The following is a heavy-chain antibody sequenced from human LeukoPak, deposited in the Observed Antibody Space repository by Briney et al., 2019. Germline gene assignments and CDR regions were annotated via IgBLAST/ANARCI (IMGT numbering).Heavy chain of an antibody. D-gene: IGHD3-16*01. J-gene: IGHJ4*02. CDR2: ISYDGSNK. Sequence: GGSLRLSCAASGFTFSTFAMIWVRQAPGKGLEWVAVISYDGSNKYYADSVKGRFTISRDNSKNTLYLQMNSLRAEDTAVYYCARVRGLYYFDYWGQGTLVTVSS. V-gene: IGHV3-30*04. CDR3: ARVRGLYYFDY. CDR1: GFTFSTFA.